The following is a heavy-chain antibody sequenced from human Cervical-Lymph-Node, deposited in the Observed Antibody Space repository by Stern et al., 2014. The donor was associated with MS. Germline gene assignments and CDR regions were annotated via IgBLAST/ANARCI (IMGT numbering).Heavy chain of an antibody. Sequence: MQLGESGAEVKKPGSSVKVSCKASGDTFTDYAISWVRQAPGQGPEWMGGITPVFASADYAQKFQGRLTITADKSTSTAYMDLSSLTSEDTAVYYCAREVGSLAMDVWGQGTTVIVSS. CDR2: ITPVFASA. J-gene: IGHJ6*01. V-gene: IGHV1-69*06. CDR1: GDTFTDYA. CDR3: AREVGSLAMDV. D-gene: IGHD1-1*01.